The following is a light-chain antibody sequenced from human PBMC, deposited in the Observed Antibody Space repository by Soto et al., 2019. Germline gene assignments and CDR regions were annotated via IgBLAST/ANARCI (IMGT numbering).Light chain of an antibody. J-gene: IGKJ1*01. V-gene: IGKV3-20*01. CDR2: GAS. CDR3: QQYGSSSWT. CDR1: QSVSSTY. Sequence: EIVLTQSPGTLSLSPGERATLSCRASQSVSSTYLAWYQQQPGQAPRLLIYGASNRATGIPDRFSGSGSGTDFTLTISRLEPEDFAVYYCQQYGSSSWTVGQGTKVDSK.